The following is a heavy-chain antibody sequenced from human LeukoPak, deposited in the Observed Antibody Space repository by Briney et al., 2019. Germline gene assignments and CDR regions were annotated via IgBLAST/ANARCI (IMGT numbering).Heavy chain of an antibody. D-gene: IGHD3-9*01. CDR1: GFTFSSYS. Sequence: GRSLRLSCAASGFTFSSYSMNWVRQAPGKGLEWVLSISSSSSYIYYADSVKGRFTISRDNAKNSLYLQMNSLRAEDTAVYYCARAQYSPDILTGYYPGLGYYGMDVWGKGTTVTVSS. CDR3: ARAQYSPDILTGYYPGLGYYGMDV. CDR2: ISSSSSYI. J-gene: IGHJ6*04. V-gene: IGHV3-21*01.